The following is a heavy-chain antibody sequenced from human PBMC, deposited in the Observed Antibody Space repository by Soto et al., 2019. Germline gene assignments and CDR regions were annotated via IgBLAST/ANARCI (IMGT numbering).Heavy chain of an antibody. J-gene: IGHJ6*02. CDR3: ARSEYSSLAVFSYYGMDA. Sequence: QEQLAQSGPEVXEXXSSXXXXXTAXGXXXXNYAXXXVRXAPXXXXXXVXXIIPKFGEPRYTQKFRARVFITADKSTSTAYMELHSLRSDDTAVYYCARSEYSSLAVFSYYGMDAWGQGTMVTVSS. CDR1: GXXXXNYA. D-gene: IGHD5-12*01. CDR2: IIPKFGEP. V-gene: IGHV1-69*06.